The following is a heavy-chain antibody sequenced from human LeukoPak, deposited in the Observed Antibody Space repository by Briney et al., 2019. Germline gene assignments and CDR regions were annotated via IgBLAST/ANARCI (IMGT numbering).Heavy chain of an antibody. J-gene: IGHJ3*02. CDR1: GGTFSSYA. CDR2: IIPIFGTA. V-gene: IGHV1-69*05. Sequence: ASVKVSCKASGGTFSSYAISWVRQAPGQGLEWMGGIIPIFGTANYAQKFQGRVTITTDESTSTAYMELSGLRSEDTAVYYCARGSEIVSPPAFDIWGQGTMVTVSS. CDR3: ARGSEIVSPPAFDI. D-gene: IGHD2-15*01.